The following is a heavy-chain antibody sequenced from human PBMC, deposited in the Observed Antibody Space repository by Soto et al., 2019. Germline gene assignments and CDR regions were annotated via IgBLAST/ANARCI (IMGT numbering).Heavy chain of an antibody. CDR1: GYSFTNYW. CDR3: ARSRYYDTTGYYPFYYYYYGMDV. CDR2: TFPGNSET. J-gene: IGHJ6*02. D-gene: IGHD3-22*01. V-gene: IGHV5-51*01. Sequence: GESLKISCKGSGYSFTNYWIGWVRQMSGKGLELMGITFPGNSETRYSPSFQGHVTIPADKSISTAYLQWSSLKASDTALYYCARSRYYDTTGYYPFYYYYYGMDVWGQGTTVTVSS.